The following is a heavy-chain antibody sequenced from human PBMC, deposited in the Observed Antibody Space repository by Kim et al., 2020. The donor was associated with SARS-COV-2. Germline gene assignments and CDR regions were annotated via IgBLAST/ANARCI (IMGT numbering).Heavy chain of an antibody. V-gene: IGHV3-23*01. J-gene: IGHJ4*02. D-gene: IGHD3-10*01. CDR1: GFTFSSYA. CDR3: AKDLREYYYGSGSYSSY. Sequence: GGSLRLSCAASGFTFSSYAMSWVRQAPGKGLEWVSAISGSGGSTYYADSVKGRFTISRDNSKNTLYLQMNSLRAEDTAVYYCAKDLREYYYGSGSYSSYWGQGTLVTVSS. CDR2: ISGSGGST.